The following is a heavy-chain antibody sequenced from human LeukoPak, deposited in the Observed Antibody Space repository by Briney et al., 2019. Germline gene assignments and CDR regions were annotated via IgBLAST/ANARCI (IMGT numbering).Heavy chain of an antibody. V-gene: IGHV4-4*09. J-gene: IGHJ6*03. D-gene: IGHD6-13*01. CDR1: SGPITSHY. Sequence: SETLSLTCTVSSGPITSHYWSWIRQPPGKGLEWIGYISTSGSTNYNPSPKSRVTISLDRSKNRFSLILSSVTAADTAVYFCARGSTWSYYYYYYMDFWGKGTSVTVSS. CDR3: ARGSTWSYYYYYYMDF. CDR2: ISTSGST.